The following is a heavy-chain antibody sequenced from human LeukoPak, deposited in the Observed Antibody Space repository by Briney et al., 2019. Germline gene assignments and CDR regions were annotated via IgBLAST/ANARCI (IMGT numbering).Heavy chain of an antibody. J-gene: IGHJ3*02. CDR1: GGSFSDYF. V-gene: IGHV4-34*01. Sequence: SETLSLTCAVSGGSFSDYFWSWVRQPPGRGLEWLGEINQRGSSTYNPSLKSRGTMSVDTSKNQPSLKMTSVTAADTAVYYCASIHQVRGSHTFDIWGQGTMVTVSS. D-gene: IGHD2-21*01. CDR3: ASIHQVRGSHTFDI. CDR2: INQRGSS.